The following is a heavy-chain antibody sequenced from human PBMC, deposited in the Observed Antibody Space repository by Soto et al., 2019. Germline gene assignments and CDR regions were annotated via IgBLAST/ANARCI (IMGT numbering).Heavy chain of an antibody. D-gene: IGHD6-13*01. V-gene: IGHV3-30*18. CDR1: GFTFSSYG. CDR2: ISYDGSNK. J-gene: IGHJ4*02. Sequence: QVQLVESGGGVVQPGRSLRLSCAASGFTFSSYGMHWVRQAPGKGLEGEAVISYDGSNKYYADSVKGRFTISRDNSKNTLYLQLNSLRAEDTAVYYCAKDGWQQLGRGGDYYFDYWGQGTLVTVSS. CDR3: AKDGWQQLGRGGDYYFDY.